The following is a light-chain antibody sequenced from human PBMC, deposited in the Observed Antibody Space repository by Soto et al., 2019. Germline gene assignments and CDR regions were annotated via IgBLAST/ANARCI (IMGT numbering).Light chain of an antibody. J-gene: IGLJ2*01. CDR3: AAWDGSLNHIL. CDR2: SDN. V-gene: IGLV1-44*01. CDR1: SSNMGTNT. Sequence: QSVLTQPPSASGTPGQRVTISCSGSSSNMGTNTVNWYQQLPRAAPKLLIYSDNQRPSGVPDRFSGSKSGTSASLAITGLQSEDEADYYCAAWDGSLNHILFGGGTNLTVL.